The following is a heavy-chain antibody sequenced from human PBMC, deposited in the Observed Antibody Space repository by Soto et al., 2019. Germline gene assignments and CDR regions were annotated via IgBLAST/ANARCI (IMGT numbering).Heavy chain of an antibody. Sequence: QVQLQESGPGLVKPSGTLSLTCAVSGGSIRSSNWWRWVRQPPGKGLEWIGEIYHSGNTNYNPSLKSRVTMAVDKSRNQFSLKLSSVTAADTAVYYCARLWGEGRGDYWGQGTLVTVSS. CDR2: IYHSGNT. V-gene: IGHV4-4*02. CDR3: ARLWGEGRGDY. J-gene: IGHJ4*02. D-gene: IGHD3-16*01. CDR1: GGSIRSSNW.